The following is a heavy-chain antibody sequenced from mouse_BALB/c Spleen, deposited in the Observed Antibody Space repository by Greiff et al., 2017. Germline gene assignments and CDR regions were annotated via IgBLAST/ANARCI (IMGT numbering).Heavy chain of an antibody. Sequence: QVQLKQSGAELMKPGASVKISCKATGYTFSSYWIEWVKQRPGHGLEWIGEILPGSGSTNYNEKFKGKATFTADTSSNTAYMQLSSLTSEDSAVYDCARRKDGYPFAYWGQGTLVTVSA. D-gene: IGHD2-3*01. V-gene: IGHV1-9*01. CDR1: GYTFSSYW. CDR2: ILPGSGST. J-gene: IGHJ3*01. CDR3: ARRKDGYPFAY.